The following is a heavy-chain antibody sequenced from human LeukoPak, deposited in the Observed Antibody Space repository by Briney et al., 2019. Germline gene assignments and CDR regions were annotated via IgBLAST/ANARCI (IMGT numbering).Heavy chain of an antibody. V-gene: IGHV3-11*06. Sequence: GGSLRLSCAASGFILSDYYMSWIRQAPGKGLEWVSYISSSSSYTINADSVKGRYTVFRDNAKNLVFLQMNRLRAEDTAVYYCARDRGDSGSSDYWGQGTLVTVSS. D-gene: IGHD3-10*01. CDR2: ISSSSSYT. J-gene: IGHJ4*02. CDR1: GFILSDYY. CDR3: ARDRGDSGSSDY.